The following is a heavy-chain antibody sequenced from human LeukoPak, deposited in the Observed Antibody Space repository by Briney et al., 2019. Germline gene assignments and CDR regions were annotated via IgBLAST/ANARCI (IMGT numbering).Heavy chain of an antibody. D-gene: IGHD6-13*01. CDR1: GFIFGSFA. CDR3: AREGIAATGAWGYFDY. Sequence: PGGSLRLSCAASGFIFGSFAMHWVRQSPGKGLDWVAVISYDGSNKYYADSVKGRFTISRDSSKSTLYLQMNSLRVEDTAVYYCAREGIAATGAWGYFDYWGQGTLVTVSS. CDR2: ISYDGSNK. J-gene: IGHJ4*02. V-gene: IGHV3-30-3*01.